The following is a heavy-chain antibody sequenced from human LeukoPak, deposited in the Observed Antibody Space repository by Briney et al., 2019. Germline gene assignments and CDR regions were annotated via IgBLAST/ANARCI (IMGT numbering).Heavy chain of an antibody. J-gene: IGHJ4*02. CDR2: IIPIFGTA. D-gene: IGHD2-21*02. CDR1: GGTFSSYA. Sequence: SVKVSCKPSGGTFSSYAISWVRQAPGQGLEWMGRIIPIFGTANYAQKFQGRVTITTDESTSTAYMELSSLRSEDTAVYYCARSELAYCGGDCYSHYFDYWGQGTLVTVSS. V-gene: IGHV1-69*05. CDR3: ARSELAYCGGDCYSHYFDY.